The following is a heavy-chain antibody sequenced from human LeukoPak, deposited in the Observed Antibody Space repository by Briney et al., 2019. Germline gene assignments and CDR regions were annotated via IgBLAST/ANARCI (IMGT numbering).Heavy chain of an antibody. CDR1: GFTFSRFG. CDR2: ISSSSSAI. J-gene: IGHJ4*02. CDR3: AQKGGTDH. D-gene: IGHD2-15*01. V-gene: IGHV3-48*02. Sequence: GGSLRLSCAASGFTFSRFGMDWVRQAPGKGLEWISYISSSSSAIYYADSVKGRFTISRDNAKNSLYLQMNSLRDEDTAVYYCAQKGGTDHWGQGTLVTVSS.